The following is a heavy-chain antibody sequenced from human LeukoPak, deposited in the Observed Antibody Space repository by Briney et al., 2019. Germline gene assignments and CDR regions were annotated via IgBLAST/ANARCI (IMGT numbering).Heavy chain of an antibody. CDR3: ARTNGAPEYLDY. J-gene: IGHJ4*02. Sequence: GGSLRLSCAASGFTFSSYAMSWVRQAPGKGLEWVSSIGVGGIDLYYTDSVRGRFTISRDDAKNSLFLEMDSLRVEDTALYFCARTNGAPEYLDYWGQGTLVTVSS. V-gene: IGHV3-21*01. CDR2: IGVGGIDL. CDR1: GFTFSSYA. D-gene: IGHD1-14*01.